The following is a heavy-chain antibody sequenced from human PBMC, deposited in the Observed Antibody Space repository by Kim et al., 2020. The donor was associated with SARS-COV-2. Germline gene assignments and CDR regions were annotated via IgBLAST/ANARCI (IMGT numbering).Heavy chain of an antibody. Sequence: SETLSLTCAVYGGSFSGYYWSWIRQPPGKGLEWIGEINHSGSTNYNPSLKSRVTISVDTSKNQFSLKLSSVTAADTAVYYCARGSPKGNDYVWGSYRDDGFDIWGQGTMLTVSS. J-gene: IGHJ3*02. CDR3: ARGSPKGNDYVWGSYRDDGFDI. CDR2: INHSGST. CDR1: GGSFSGYY. V-gene: IGHV4-34*01. D-gene: IGHD3-16*02.